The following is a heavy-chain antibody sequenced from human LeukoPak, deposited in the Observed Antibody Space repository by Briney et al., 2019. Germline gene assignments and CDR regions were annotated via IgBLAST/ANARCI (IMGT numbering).Heavy chain of an antibody. CDR1: GGSISSSSYY. CDR3: ARDAYSYYDFWSGYDYYYYMDV. CDR2: IYYSGST. D-gene: IGHD3-3*01. J-gene: IGHJ6*03. V-gene: IGHV4-39*07. Sequence: SETLSLTCTVSGGSISSSSYYWGWIRQPPGKGLEWIGSIYYSGSTYYNPSLKSRVTISVDTSKNQFSLKLSSVTAADTAVYYCARDAYSYYDFWSGYDYYYYMDVWGKGTTVTVSS.